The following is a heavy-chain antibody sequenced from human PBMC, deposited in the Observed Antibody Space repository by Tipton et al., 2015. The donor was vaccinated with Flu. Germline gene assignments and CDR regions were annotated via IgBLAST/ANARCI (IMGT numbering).Heavy chain of an antibody. D-gene: IGHD3-10*01. Sequence: SLRLSCAASGFTFSSYEMNWVRQAPGKGLEWVSYIGSGASTIYYADSVKGRFTISGDNAKNLLFLQMNNLRAEDTAVYYCARDHPGSGTPLHAFDIWGQGTVVTVSS. V-gene: IGHV3-48*03. J-gene: IGHJ3*02. CDR3: ARDHPGSGTPLHAFDI. CDR2: IGSGASTI. CDR1: GFTFSSYE.